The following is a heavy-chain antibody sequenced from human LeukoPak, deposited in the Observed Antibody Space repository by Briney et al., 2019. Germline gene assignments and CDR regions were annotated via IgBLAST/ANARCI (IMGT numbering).Heavy chain of an antibody. CDR1: GYTFTSYD. CDR3: ARGNSGYDYPSWAFDI. D-gene: IGHD5-12*01. V-gene: IGHV1-8*01. J-gene: IGHJ3*02. Sequence: ASVKVSCKASGYTFTSYDINWVRQATGQGLEWMGWMNPNSGNTGYAQKFQGRVTMTRNTSISTAYMELSSLRSEDTAVYYCARGNSGYDYPSWAFDIWGQGTMVTVSS. CDR2: MNPNSGNT.